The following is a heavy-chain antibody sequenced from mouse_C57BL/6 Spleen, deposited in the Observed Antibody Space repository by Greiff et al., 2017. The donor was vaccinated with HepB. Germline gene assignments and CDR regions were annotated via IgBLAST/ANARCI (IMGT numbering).Heavy chain of an antibody. D-gene: IGHD1-1*01. CDR3: ARRANYYYGSSYAWFAY. J-gene: IGHJ3*01. Sequence: QVQLQQPGAELVRPGSSVKLSCKASGYTFTSYWMDWVKQRPGQGLEWIGNIYPSDSETHYTQKFKDKATLTVDKSSSTAYMQLSSLTSEDSAVYYCARRANYYYGSSYAWFAYWGQGTLVTVSA. CDR1: GYTFTSYW. CDR2: IYPSDSET. V-gene: IGHV1-61*01.